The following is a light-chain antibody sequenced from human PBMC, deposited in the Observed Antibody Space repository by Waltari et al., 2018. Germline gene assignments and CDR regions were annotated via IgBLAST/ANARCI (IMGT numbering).Light chain of an antibody. CDR1: SSDVGGYNY. CDR3: CSYAGRYTSVV. Sequence: QSALTQPRSVSGSPGQSVAFSCTGTSSDVGGYNYVSWYQQHQGKAPKLMIFDVTKRPSGVPDRFSGSKSGSTASLTISGLQAEDEADYYCCSYAGRYTSVVFGGGTKLTVL. J-gene: IGLJ2*01. CDR2: DVT. V-gene: IGLV2-11*01.